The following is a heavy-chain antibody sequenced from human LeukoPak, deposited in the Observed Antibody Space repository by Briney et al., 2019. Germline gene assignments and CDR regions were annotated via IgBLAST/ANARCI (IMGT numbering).Heavy chain of an antibody. Sequence: ASVKVSCKASGYTFTGYYMHWVRQAPGQGLEWMGWINPNSGGTNYAQKLQGRVTMTTDTSTSTAYMELRSLRSDDTAVYYCARNYCSGGSCYGGNWFDPWGQGTLVTVSS. CDR1: GYTFTGYY. J-gene: IGHJ5*02. D-gene: IGHD2-15*01. CDR2: INPNSGGT. V-gene: IGHV1-2*02. CDR3: ARNYCSGGSCYGGNWFDP.